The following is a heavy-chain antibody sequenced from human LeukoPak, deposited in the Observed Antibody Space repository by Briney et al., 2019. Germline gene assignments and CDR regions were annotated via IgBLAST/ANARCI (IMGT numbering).Heavy chain of an antibody. D-gene: IGHD1-26*01. V-gene: IGHV5-51*01. CDR2: IYPGDSDT. Sequence: GESLKISCKGSGYSFTSCWIGWVRQMPGKGLEWMGIIYPGDSDTRYSPSFQGQVTISADKSISTAYLQWSSLKASDTAMYYCASIETDIVGATPFDPWGQGTLVTVSS. J-gene: IGHJ5*02. CDR3: ASIETDIVGATPFDP. CDR1: GYSFTSCW.